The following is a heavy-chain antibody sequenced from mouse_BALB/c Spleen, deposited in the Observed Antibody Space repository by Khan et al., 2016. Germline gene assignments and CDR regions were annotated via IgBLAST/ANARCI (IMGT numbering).Heavy chain of an antibody. V-gene: IGHV7-3*02. CDR2: VRNKANGYTT. D-gene: IGHD2-3*01. CDR1: GFTFTDYY. J-gene: IGHJ1*01. Sequence: EVELVESGGGLVQPGGSLRLSCTTSGFTFTDYYMSWVRQTPGKALEWLGFVRNKANGYTTDYSASVKGLFTISRNNVQSIHCRQMNTLRTEDSATYFWSSGCNDGYYWYFDVWGAGTTVTVSS. CDR3: SSGCNDGYYWYFDV.